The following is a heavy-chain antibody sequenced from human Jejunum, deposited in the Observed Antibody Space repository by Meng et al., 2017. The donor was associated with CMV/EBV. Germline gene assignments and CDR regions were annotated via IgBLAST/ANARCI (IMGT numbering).Heavy chain of an antibody. Sequence: SYSYDWGWVRQPPGKGLEWIGSIYFSGSTYYNPSLKSRVTISVDTSKNQFSLNLSSLTAADTAVYYCARHPPIAGPGNGRGAHVDYWGQGTLVTVSS. D-gene: IGHD1-26*01. J-gene: IGHJ4*02. CDR3: ARHPPIAGPGNGRGAHVDY. V-gene: IGHV4-39*01. CDR2: IYFSGST. CDR1: SYSYD.